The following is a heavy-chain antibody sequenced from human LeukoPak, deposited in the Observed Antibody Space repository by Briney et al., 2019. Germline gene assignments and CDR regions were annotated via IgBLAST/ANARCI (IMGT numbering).Heavy chain of an antibody. CDR3: ARGGRYIYASYYGMDV. J-gene: IGHJ6*02. Sequence: GGSLRLSCAASGFTFSSYAMHWVRQAPGKGLEYVSAISSNGGSTYCADSVKGRFTISRDNSKNTLYLQMGSLRAEDMAVYYCARGGRYIYASYYGMDVWGQGTTVTVSS. V-gene: IGHV3-64*02. CDR2: ISSNGGST. CDR1: GFTFSSYA. D-gene: IGHD5-18*01.